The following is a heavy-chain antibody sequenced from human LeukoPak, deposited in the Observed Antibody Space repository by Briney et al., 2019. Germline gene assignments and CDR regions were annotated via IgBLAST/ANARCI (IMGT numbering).Heavy chain of an antibody. CDR3: ARDRDYYDSSGPFDY. D-gene: IGHD3-22*01. J-gene: IGHJ4*02. CDR1: GFTLSSYA. V-gene: IGHV3-30*04. Sequence: PGRSLRLSCAASGFTLSSYAMHWVRQAPGKGLEWVAVISYDGSNKYYADSVKGRFTISRDNSKNTLYLQMNSLRAEDTAVYYCARDRDYYDSSGPFDYWGQGTLVTVSS. CDR2: ISYDGSNK.